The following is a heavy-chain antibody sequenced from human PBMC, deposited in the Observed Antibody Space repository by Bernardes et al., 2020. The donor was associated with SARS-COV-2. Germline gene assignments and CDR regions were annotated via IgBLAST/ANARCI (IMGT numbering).Heavy chain of an antibody. CDR2: ISTYNGNI. V-gene: IGHV1-18*01. CDR1: GYTFTTYG. D-gene: IGHD3-3*01. CDR3: ARDQSKSIIGGTSFDS. J-gene: IGHJ4*02. Sequence: ASVKVSCTASGYTFTTYGISWVRQAPGQGLEWMGWISTYNGNIKYAQKVQGRVTLTTDTSTSTAYMELRSLRPDDTAVYYCARDQSKSIIGGTSFDSWGQGTLVTVSS.